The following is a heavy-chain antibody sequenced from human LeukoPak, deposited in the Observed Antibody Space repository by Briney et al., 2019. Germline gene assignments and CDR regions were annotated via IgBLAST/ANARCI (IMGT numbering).Heavy chain of an antibody. CDR3: AKGDFYSSYGSPFDY. V-gene: IGHV3-48*03. CDR2: ISSSGSTI. Sequence: GGSLRLSCAASGFTFSSYEMNWVRQAPGKGLEWVSYISSSGSTIYYADSVKGRFTISRDNSKNTLYLQMNSPRAEDTAVYYCAKGDFYSSYGSPFDYWGQGTLVTVSS. CDR1: GFTFSSYE. D-gene: IGHD5-18*01. J-gene: IGHJ4*02.